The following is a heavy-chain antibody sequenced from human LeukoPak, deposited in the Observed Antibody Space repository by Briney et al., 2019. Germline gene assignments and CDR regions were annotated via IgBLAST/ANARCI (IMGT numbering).Heavy chain of an antibody. Sequence: SSETLSLTCAVYGGSFNIYSLSWIRQSPGKGLEWIGEINDGGTINYNPSLLSRVTISLDRSKNQFTLRLTSVTTTDTAVYYCARPWNYWRNSYIDVSG. V-gene: IGHV4-34*01. CDR1: GGSFNIYS. J-gene: IGHJ6*03. CDR3: ARPWNYWRNSYIDV. D-gene: IGHD1-7*01. CDR2: INDGGTI.